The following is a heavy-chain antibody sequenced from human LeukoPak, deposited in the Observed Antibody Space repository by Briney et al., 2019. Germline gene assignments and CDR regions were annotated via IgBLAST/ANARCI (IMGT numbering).Heavy chain of an antibody. CDR1: GFTVSSNY. D-gene: IGHD3-22*01. CDR3: ARDGFSSGYPYDAFDI. Sequence: GGSLRLSCAASGFTVSSNYMSWVRQAPGKGPEWVSVIYSGGSTYYADSVKGRFTISRDNSKNTLYPQMNSLRAEDTAVCYCARDGFSSGYPYDAFDIWGQGTMVTVSS. CDR2: IYSGGST. V-gene: IGHV3-53*01. J-gene: IGHJ3*02.